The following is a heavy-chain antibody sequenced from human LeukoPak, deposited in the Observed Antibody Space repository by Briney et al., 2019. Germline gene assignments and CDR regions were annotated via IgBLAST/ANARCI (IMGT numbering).Heavy chain of an antibody. CDR3: ARGYYDLLTGHVVTYYFDY. CDR1: GYIFTNYA. Sequence: GASVKVSCKASGYIFTNYAIHWVRQAPGQRLEWMGGINAGNGKANYSQKFRGRVTLTRDTSASTAYMELSSLRSEDTAVYYCARGYYDLLTGHVVTYYFDYWGQGTLVTVSS. J-gene: IGHJ4*02. V-gene: IGHV1-3*01. D-gene: IGHD3-9*01. CDR2: INAGNGKA.